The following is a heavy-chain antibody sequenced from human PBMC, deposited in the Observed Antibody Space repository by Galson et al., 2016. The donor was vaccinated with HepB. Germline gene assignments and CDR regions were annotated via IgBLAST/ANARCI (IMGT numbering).Heavy chain of an antibody. D-gene: IGHD5-12*01. J-gene: IGHJ6*02. CDR1: GFTLGDFA. CDR3: ARQRRATMRYYYYGMDV. CDR2: IRRETYGGTT. Sequence: SLRLSCAGSGFTLGDFAMSWIRQAPGKGLEWVAFIRRETYGGTTEYAASVKGRFTISRDDSRGIAYLQMNSLKTENTAVYYWARQRRATMRYYYYGMDVWGQGTTVTVSS. V-gene: IGHV3-49*03.